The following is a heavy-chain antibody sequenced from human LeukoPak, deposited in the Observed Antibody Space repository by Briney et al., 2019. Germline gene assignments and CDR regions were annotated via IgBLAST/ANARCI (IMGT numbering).Heavy chain of an antibody. Sequence: PSETLSITCTVSGGSISSYYWGWIRQPPGKGLEWIGSIYYSGSTYYNPSLKSRVTISVDTSKNQFSLKLSSVTAADTAVYYCARDTGPGYYYGSGGFDPWAREPWSPSPQ. CDR3: ARDTGPGYYYGSGGFDP. V-gene: IGHV4-39*07. CDR1: GGSISSYY. CDR2: IYYSGST. D-gene: IGHD3-10*01. J-gene: IGHJ5*02.